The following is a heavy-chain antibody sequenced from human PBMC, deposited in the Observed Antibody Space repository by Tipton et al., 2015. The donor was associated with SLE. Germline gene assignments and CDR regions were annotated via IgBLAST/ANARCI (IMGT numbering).Heavy chain of an antibody. Sequence: TLSLTCTVSGGSINNYYWSWIRQPPGKGLEWIGYIYYSGSTNYNPSLKSRVTISVDTSKNQFSLKLSSVSAADTAVYYCAREARPYYYYYYMDVWGKGTTVTVSS. J-gene: IGHJ6*03. CDR1: GGSINNYY. CDR3: AREARPYYYYYYMDV. CDR2: IYYSGST. V-gene: IGHV4-59*12.